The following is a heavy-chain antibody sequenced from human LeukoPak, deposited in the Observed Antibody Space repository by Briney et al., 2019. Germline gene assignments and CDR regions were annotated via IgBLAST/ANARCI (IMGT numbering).Heavy chain of an antibody. D-gene: IGHD1-26*01. CDR3: ARVNMVGPILEDYYFYMDV. Sequence: ASVKVSCKASGYTFTCYGFSWVRQAPGQGLEWMGWISGYNGYTYNSQKFLNRVTMTTDTSTTTAYLELRSLKSDDTAVYYCARVNMVGPILEDYYFYMDVWGKGTAVTVSS. CDR2: ISGYNGYT. V-gene: IGHV1-18*01. CDR1: GYTFTCYG. J-gene: IGHJ6*03.